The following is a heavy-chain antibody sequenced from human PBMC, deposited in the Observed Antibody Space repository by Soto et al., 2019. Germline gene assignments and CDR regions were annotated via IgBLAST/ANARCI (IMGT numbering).Heavy chain of an antibody. CDR1: EYRLTHYS. CDR3: AKWIYATDTGPNCEYYFYA. V-gene: IGHV5-10-1*01. D-gene: IGHD5-12*01. J-gene: IGHJ4*02. Sequence: ESLKISRTGSEYRLTHYSNTWVRRKPGKGPEWMGRIDPSDSQTYYSPSFRGHVTIAVTKSITTVFLQWSSLRGSDTTRHYCAKWIYATDTGPNCEYYFYAWGQGTPVTVSS. CDR2: IDPSDSQT.